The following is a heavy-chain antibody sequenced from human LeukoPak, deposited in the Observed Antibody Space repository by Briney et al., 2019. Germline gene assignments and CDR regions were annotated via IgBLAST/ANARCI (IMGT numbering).Heavy chain of an antibody. CDR1: AGSTSSGDYY. CDR2: IYTRGNT. J-gene: IGHJ5*02. V-gene: IGHV4-61*02. Sequence: SQTLSLTCIVSAGSTSSGDYYCGWIRQPAGKGLEWIGRIYTRGNTNYNPSLRSRVTMSVDTSQNHFSLTLSSVTAADTAVYFCTKTYYDTKKPWAWGQGILVTVSS. D-gene: IGHD3-16*01. CDR3: TKTYYDTKKPWA.